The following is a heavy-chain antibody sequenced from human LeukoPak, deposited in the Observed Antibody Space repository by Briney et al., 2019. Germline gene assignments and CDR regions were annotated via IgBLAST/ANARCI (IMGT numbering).Heavy chain of an antibody. V-gene: IGHV3-43*02. CDR3: ARDMAPQRPPYDAFDI. D-gene: IGHD6-25*01. CDR1: GFSSDEYA. Sequence: GGSLRLSCVASGFSSDEYAMHWVRQAPGGGVEWVSVICGDGETTYYADSLKGRFTISRDNSKNSLYLQFDSLRTEDTALYFCARDMAPQRPPYDAFDIWGQGTRVTVSS. CDR2: ICGDGETT. J-gene: IGHJ3*02.